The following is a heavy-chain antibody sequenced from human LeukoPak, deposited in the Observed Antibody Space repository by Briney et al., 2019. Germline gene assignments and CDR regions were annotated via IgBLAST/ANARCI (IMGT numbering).Heavy chain of an antibody. V-gene: IGHV3-49*04. CDR3: AKDVSFRSGGWYTFDY. Sequence: GGSLRLSCTASGFTFGDYAMSWVRQAPGKGLEWVGFISSKVYGGTTEYAASVKGRFTISRDNSKNTLYLQMNSLRAEDTAVYYCAKDVSFRSGGWYTFDYWGQGTLVTVSS. D-gene: IGHD6-19*01. CDR1: GFTFGDYA. J-gene: IGHJ4*02. CDR2: ISSKVYGGTT.